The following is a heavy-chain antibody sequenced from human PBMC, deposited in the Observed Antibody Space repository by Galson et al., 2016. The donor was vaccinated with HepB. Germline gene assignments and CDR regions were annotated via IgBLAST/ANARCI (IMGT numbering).Heavy chain of an antibody. D-gene: IGHD2-15*01. CDR1: GFTFSSHG. Sequence: SLRLSCAASGFTFSSHGMVWVRQAPGKGLEWVSGISNTTYFTEHADAVKGRFTISRDNSKNTLYLQMNSLKAEDAAIYYCATRIGTQMGLDYWGQGTLVSVSS. CDR2: ISNTTYFT. J-gene: IGHJ4*02. CDR3: ATRIGTQMGLDY. V-gene: IGHV3-23*01.